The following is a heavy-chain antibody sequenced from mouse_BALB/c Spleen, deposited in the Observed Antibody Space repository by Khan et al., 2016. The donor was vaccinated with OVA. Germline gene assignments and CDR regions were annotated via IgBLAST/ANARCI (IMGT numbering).Heavy chain of an antibody. Sequence: QVQLQQSGPELKKPGETVKISCKASGYTFTNYGMNWVKQAPGKGLKWMGWINTYTGEPTYADDFEGRFAFSLETSASTAYLQINNLKNEDMATYFCAKTYYSYDRYFDVWGAGTTVTVSS. V-gene: IGHV9-1*02. J-gene: IGHJ1*01. CDR1: GYTFTNYG. CDR2: INTYTGEP. D-gene: IGHD2-12*01. CDR3: AKTYYSYDRYFDV.